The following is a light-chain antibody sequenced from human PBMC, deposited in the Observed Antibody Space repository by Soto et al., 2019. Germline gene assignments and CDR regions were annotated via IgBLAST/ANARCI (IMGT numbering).Light chain of an antibody. J-gene: IGKJ2*01. Sequence: EIVLTHSPATLSLSPGERATLSFSASQSVSSYLAWYQQKPGQAPRLLIYDASNRATGIPARFSGSGSGTEFTLTISSLQSEDFAVYYCHQYDDGPYTFGQGTKVDIK. CDR3: HQYDDGPYT. CDR2: DAS. V-gene: IGKV3D-15*01. CDR1: QSVSSY.